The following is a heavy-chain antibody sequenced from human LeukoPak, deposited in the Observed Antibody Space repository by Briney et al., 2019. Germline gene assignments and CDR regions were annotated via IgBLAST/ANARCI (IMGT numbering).Heavy chain of an antibody. CDR3: AKYYGSGSYPALDY. Sequence: GGSLRLSCAASGFTFSSYAMSWVRQAPGKGLEWVSAISGSGGSTYYADSVKGRFTISRDNSKNTLYLQMNSLRAEDTAVYYCAKYYGSGSYPALDYWGQGTLVTVSS. CDR2: ISGSGGST. CDR1: GFTFSSYA. V-gene: IGHV3-23*01. D-gene: IGHD3-10*01. J-gene: IGHJ4*02.